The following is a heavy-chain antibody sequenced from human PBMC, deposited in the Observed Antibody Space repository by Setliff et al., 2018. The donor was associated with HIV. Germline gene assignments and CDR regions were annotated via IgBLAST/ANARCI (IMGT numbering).Heavy chain of an antibody. Sequence: SCKASGYTFTSYYMHWVRQAPGQGLEWMGIIYPSDGRTTYAQEFQGRVTMTRDTSTSTVYMELSSLRSEDTAVYYCAREPSGSGNYFYFDYWGQGTLVTVSS. D-gene: IGHD1-26*01. CDR1: GYTFTSYY. CDR2: IYPSDGRT. J-gene: IGHJ4*02. V-gene: IGHV1-46*01. CDR3: AREPSGSGNYFYFDY.